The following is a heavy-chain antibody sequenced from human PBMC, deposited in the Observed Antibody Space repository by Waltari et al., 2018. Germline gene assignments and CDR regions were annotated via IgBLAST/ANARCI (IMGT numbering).Heavy chain of an antibody. CDR3: ARGSANYFFAFDV. D-gene: IGHD3-10*01. CDR1: GGSIITGEHY. CDR2: IFDNGKT. J-gene: IGHJ3*01. V-gene: IGHV4-30-4*01. Sequence: QVQLRESGPGLVKPSQTLSLTCSVSGGSIITGEHYWSWIRQAPGKGLEWIGHIFDNGKTYYNPTLQSRVIVSIDTSKDQFSLTLTSVTAADTAVYYCARGSANYFFAFDVWGQGTTVTVSS.